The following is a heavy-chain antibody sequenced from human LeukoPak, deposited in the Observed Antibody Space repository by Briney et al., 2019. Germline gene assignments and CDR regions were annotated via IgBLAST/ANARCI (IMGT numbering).Heavy chain of an antibody. CDR2: ISGSGGST. Sequence: GGSLRLSCAASGFTFSSYAMSWVRQAPGKGLEWVSAISGSGGSTYYADSVKGRFTISRDNSKNTLYLQMNSLRAEDTAVYYCARVSGDSSGYNWFDPWGQGTLVTVSS. CDR1: GFTFSSYA. V-gene: IGHV3-23*01. CDR3: ARVSGDSSGYNWFDP. D-gene: IGHD3-22*01. J-gene: IGHJ5*02.